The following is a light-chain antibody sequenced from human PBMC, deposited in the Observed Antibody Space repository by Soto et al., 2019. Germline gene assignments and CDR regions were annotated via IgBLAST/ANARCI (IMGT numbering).Light chain of an antibody. Sequence: QSVLTQPPSASGSPGQSVTISCTGTKSDIGVYDFVSWYQHHPGKAPRLIIYEVVQRPSGVTDRFSGSKSGNTASLTVSGLQAADEADYCCTSYAGSNTYVFGSGTKLTVL. CDR1: KSDIGVYDF. J-gene: IGLJ1*01. V-gene: IGLV2-8*01. CDR3: TSYAGSNTYV. CDR2: EVV.